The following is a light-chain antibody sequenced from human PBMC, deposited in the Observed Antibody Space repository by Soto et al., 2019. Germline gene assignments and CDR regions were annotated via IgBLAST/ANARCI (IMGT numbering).Light chain of an antibody. CDR1: QGITNY. CDR3: QQFKSHPLT. V-gene: IGKV1-9*01. J-gene: IGKJ4*01. Sequence: DIQLTQSPSFLSASVGDRVTITCRASQGITNYVAWYQQIPGKAPKLLAYAASTLQSGVPSRFSGSGSGTEVPLTISSLQPEDFATYYCQQFKSHPLTFGGGTKVEIK. CDR2: AAS.